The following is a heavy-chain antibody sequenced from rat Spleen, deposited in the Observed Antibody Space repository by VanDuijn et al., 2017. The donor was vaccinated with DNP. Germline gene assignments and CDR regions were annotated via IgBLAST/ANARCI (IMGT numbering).Heavy chain of an antibody. CDR1: GFTFSNYY. CDR3: TRWSY. V-gene: IGHV5-25*01. J-gene: IGHJ2*01. Sequence: EVQLEESGGGLVQPGRSMKLSCAASGFTFSNYYMAWVRQAPTKSLEWVASITNSGDSTYYPDSVKGRFTISRDDAKSTLYLQMDSLRSEDTATYYCTRWSYWGQGVMVTVSS. CDR2: ITNSGDST.